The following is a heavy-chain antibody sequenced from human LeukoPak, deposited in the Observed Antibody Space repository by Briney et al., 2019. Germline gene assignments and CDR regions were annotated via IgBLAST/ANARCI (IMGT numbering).Heavy chain of an antibody. V-gene: IGHV7-4-1*02. CDR2: INTNTGNP. CDR1: GYTFTSYA. J-gene: IGHJ3*02. D-gene: IGHD2-2*01. CDR3: AILIYLGGPANDAFDI. Sequence: GASVKVSCKASGYTFTSYAMNWVRQAPGQGLEWMGWINTNTGNPTYAQGFTGRFVFSLDTSVSTAYLQISSLKAEDTAVYYCAILIYLGGPANDAFDIWGQGTMVTVSS.